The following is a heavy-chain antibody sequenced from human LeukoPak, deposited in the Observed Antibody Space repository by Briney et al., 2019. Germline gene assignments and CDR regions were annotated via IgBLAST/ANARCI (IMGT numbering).Heavy chain of an antibody. J-gene: IGHJ3*02. CDR3: ASPYSSSWYTNAFDI. Sequence: ASVKVSCKASGGTFSSYAISWVRQAPGQGLEWMGGIIPIFGTANYAQKFQGRVTITTDESTSTAYMELSSLRSEDTAVYYCASPYSSSWYTNAFDIWGQGTMVTVSS. CDR1: GGTFSSYA. V-gene: IGHV1-69*05. D-gene: IGHD6-13*01. CDR2: IIPIFGTA.